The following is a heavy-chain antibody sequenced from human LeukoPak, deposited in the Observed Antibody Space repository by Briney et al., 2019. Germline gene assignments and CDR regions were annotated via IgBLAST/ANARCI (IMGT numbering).Heavy chain of an antibody. CDR3: ARGQGRDY. CDR2: IYYSGST. J-gene: IGHJ4*02. V-gene: IGHV4-59*01. Sequence: SETLSLTCTVSGGSISSYYWSWIRQPPGKGLEWIGYIYYSGSTNYNPPLKSRVTISVDTSKNQFSLKLSSVTAADTAVYYCARGQGRDYWGQGTLVTVSS. CDR1: GGSISSYY.